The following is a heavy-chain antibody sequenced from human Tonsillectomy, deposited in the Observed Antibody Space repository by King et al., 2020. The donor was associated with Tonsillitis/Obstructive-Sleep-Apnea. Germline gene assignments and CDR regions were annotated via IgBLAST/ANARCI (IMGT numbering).Heavy chain of an antibody. CDR3: TTGQLERWD. D-gene: IGHD1-1*01. V-gene: IGHV3-73*01. CDR1: GFTFSGSA. CDR2: IRSKGNNYAT. Sequence: EVQLVESGGGLVQPGGSLKLSCAASGFTFSGSAMHWVRQASGKGLEWVGRIRSKGNNYATAYAASVKGRFTITRDDSKNTAYLQMNSLKTEDTAVYYCTTGQLERWDWGQGTLVSVSS. J-gene: IGHJ4*02.